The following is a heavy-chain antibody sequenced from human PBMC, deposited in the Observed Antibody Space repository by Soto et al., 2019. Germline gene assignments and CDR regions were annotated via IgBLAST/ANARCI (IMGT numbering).Heavy chain of an antibody. CDR2: INAGNGNT. Sequence: QVQLVQSGAEVKKPGASAKVSCKASGYTFTSYAMHWVRQAPGQRLEWMGWINAGNGNTKYSQKFQGRVTITRDTSASTAYMELSSLRSEDTAVYYCAFWGAVADFDYWGQGTLVTVSS. J-gene: IGHJ4*02. CDR3: AFWGAVADFDY. D-gene: IGHD6-19*01. V-gene: IGHV1-3*01. CDR1: GYTFTSYA.